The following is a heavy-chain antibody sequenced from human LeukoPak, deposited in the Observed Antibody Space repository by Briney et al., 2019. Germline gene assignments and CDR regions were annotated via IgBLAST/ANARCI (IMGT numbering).Heavy chain of an antibody. D-gene: IGHD3-22*01. J-gene: IGHJ4*02. CDR2: IKKDGSEK. Sequence: GGSLRLSCAASGFTFSSNYMSWVRQAPGKGLEWVANIKKDGSEKNYVDSVKGRFTSSRDNAKNSLFLQMNSLRAEDTAVYYCARVLDQPYYYDSSGYGSFAYWGQATLVTVSS. V-gene: IGHV3-7*01. CDR3: ARVLDQPYYYDSSGYGSFAY. CDR1: GFTFSSNY.